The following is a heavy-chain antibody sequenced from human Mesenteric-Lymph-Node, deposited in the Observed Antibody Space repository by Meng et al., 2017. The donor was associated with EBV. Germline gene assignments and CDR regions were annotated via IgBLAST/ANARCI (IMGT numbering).Heavy chain of an antibody. J-gene: IGHJ4*02. Sequence: QVQFQHVGAGLLKPSEILSRTGAVYGDSFSGYFWSWIRQPLGKGLEWIGEINHSGGTNYNPSLERRVTISVDASKNQFSLKLRSVTAADTAVYYCARGGGVLTPLDYWGQGGLVTVSS. CDR1: GDSFSGYF. CDR2: INHSGGT. V-gene: IGHV4-34*02. CDR3: ARGGGVLTPLDY. D-gene: IGHD4-23*01.